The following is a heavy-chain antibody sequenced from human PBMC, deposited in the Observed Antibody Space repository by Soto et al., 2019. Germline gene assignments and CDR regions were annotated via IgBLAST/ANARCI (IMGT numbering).Heavy chain of an antibody. CDR3: ARADRTLVTSYSLDV. D-gene: IGHD2-21*02. CDR1: GGSFSGYY. V-gene: IGHV4-34*01. Sequence: SETLSLTCAVYGGSFSGYYWTWIRQPPGKGLEWIGEINHSGTINFNPSLKSRLTISLDTSKKHFSLKLGSVTDADTAAYYCARADRTLVTSYSLDVWGQGTTGT. J-gene: IGHJ6*02. CDR2: INHSGTI.